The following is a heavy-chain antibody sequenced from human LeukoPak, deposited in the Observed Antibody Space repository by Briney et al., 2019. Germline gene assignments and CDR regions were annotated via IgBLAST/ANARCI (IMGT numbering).Heavy chain of an antibody. CDR3: ARETPSYYDFWSGHHQAIKKTYTDNWFDP. Sequence: ASVKVSCKASGGTFSSYAISWVRQAPGQGLEWMGGIIPIFGTANYAQKFQGRVTITTDESTSTAYMELSSLRSEDTAVYYCARETPSYYDFWSGHHQAIKKTYTDNWFDPWGQGTLVTVSS. J-gene: IGHJ5*02. CDR2: IIPIFGTA. D-gene: IGHD3-3*01. CDR1: GGTFSSYA. V-gene: IGHV1-69*05.